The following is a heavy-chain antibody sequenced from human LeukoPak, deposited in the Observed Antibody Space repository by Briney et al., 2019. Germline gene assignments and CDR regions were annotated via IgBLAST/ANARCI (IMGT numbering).Heavy chain of an antibody. CDR2: IYYSGST. CDR3: AREVVVAATFGNWFDP. Sequence: SETLSLTCTVSGGFISSHYWSWIRQPPGKELEWIGDIYYSGSTNYNPSLKSRVTISVGTSKNQFSLKLTSVTAADTAVYYCAREVVVAATFGNWFDPWGQGTLVTVSS. D-gene: IGHD2-15*01. V-gene: IGHV4-59*11. CDR1: GGFISSHY. J-gene: IGHJ5*02.